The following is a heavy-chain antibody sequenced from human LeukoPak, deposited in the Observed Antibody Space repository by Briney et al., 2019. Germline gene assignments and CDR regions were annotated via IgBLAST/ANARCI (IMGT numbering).Heavy chain of an antibody. Sequence: KPGGSLRLSCVVSGFTFSSYSMNWVRQAPGKGLEWVSSISSSSSYIYYADSVKGRFTISRDNARNSLHLQMNSLRAEDTAVYYCARDGCGGDCYSDYWGQGTLVTVSS. D-gene: IGHD2-21*02. CDR1: GFTFSSYS. J-gene: IGHJ4*02. CDR2: ISSSSSYI. CDR3: ARDGCGGDCYSDY. V-gene: IGHV3-21*01.